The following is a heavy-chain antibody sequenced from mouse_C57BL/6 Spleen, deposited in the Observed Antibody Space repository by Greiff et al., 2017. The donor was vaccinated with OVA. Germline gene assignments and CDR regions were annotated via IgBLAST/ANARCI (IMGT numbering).Heavy chain of an antibody. D-gene: IGHD1-1*01. CDR2: INPNNGGT. Sequence: EVQLQQSGPELVKPGASVKISCKASGYTFTDYYMNWVKQSHGKSLEWIGDINPNNGGTSYNQKFKGKATLTVDKSSSTAYMELRSLTSEDSAVYYCASRDYYGSGFDYWGQGTTLTVSS. V-gene: IGHV1-26*01. CDR1: GYTFTDYY. CDR3: ASRDYYGSGFDY. J-gene: IGHJ2*01.